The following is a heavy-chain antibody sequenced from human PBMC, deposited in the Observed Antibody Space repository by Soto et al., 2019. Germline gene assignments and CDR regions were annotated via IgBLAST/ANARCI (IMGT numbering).Heavy chain of an antibody. Sequence: PGESLKISCKGSGYSFTSYWISWVRQMPGKGLEWMGRIDPSDSYTNYSPSFQGHVTISADKSISTAYLQWSSLKASDTAMYYCARDRSGDRLDFDYWGQGTLVTVSS. CDR1: GYSFTSYW. CDR2: IDPSDSYT. CDR3: ARDRSGDRLDFDY. V-gene: IGHV5-10-1*01. J-gene: IGHJ4*02. D-gene: IGHD3-10*01.